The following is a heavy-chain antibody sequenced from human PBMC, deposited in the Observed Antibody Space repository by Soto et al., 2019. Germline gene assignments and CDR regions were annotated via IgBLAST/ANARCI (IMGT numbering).Heavy chain of an antibody. CDR2: ISSSSSTI. J-gene: IGHJ4*02. D-gene: IGHD6-19*01. V-gene: IGHV3-48*01. Sequence: GGSLRLSCAASGFTFSSYSMNWVRQAPGKGLEWVSYISSSSSTIYYADSVKGRFTISRDNAKNSLYLQMNSLRAEDTAVYYCARSFAGEYSSGWNLFNDYWGQGTLVTVSS. CDR1: GFTFSSYS. CDR3: ARSFAGEYSSGWNLFNDY.